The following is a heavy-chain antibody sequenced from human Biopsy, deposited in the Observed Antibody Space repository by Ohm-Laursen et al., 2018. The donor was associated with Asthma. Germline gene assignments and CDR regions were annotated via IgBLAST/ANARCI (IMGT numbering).Heavy chain of an antibody. CDR3: AKDFRGIAVAGDRGFDY. CDR1: GFTFSTSW. D-gene: IGHD6-19*01. V-gene: IGHV3-7*05. Sequence: SLRLSCAASGFTFSTSWMTWVRQAPGKGLEWVANIKEDGSEKNYVDSVKGRFTISRDNGKNSLYLPMNSLRAEDTAVYYCAKDFRGIAVAGDRGFDYWGQGTLVTVSS. J-gene: IGHJ4*02. CDR2: IKEDGSEK.